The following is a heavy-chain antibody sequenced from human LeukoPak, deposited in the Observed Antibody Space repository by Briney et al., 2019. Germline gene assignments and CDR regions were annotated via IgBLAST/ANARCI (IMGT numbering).Heavy chain of an antibody. CDR3: AKPLRVRWTTGGGFDY. J-gene: IGHJ4*02. CDR1: GFTFSSYA. V-gene: IGHV3-23*01. Sequence: GGSLRLPCAASGFTFSSYAMSWVRQAPGKGLEWVSAISGSGGSTYYADSVKGRFTISRDNSNNTLYLQMNSLRAEDTAVYYCAKPLRVRWTTGGGFDYWGQGTLVTVSS. D-gene: IGHD4-11*01. CDR2: ISGSGGST.